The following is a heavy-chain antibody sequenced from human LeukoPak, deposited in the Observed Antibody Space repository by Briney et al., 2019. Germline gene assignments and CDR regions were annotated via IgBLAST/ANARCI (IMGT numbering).Heavy chain of an antibody. CDR3: ARLLPPSGSYSYYYYYMDV. Sequence: SETXXLTCTXSXGSXXSYYWSXIRQPPGKGLEWIGSIYTSGSTNYKPSLKSRVTISVDTSKNQFSLKLTSVTAADTAVYYCARLLPPSGSYSYYYYYMDVWGKGTTVTVSS. D-gene: IGHD1-26*01. V-gene: IGHV4-4*09. CDR1: XGSXXSYY. J-gene: IGHJ6*03. CDR2: IYTSGST.